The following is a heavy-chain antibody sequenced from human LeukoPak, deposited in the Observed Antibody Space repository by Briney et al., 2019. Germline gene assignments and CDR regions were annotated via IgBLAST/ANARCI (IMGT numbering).Heavy chain of an antibody. CDR2: ISAYNGNT. J-gene: IGHJ6*02. CDR1: GGTFSSYA. Sequence: ASVKVSCKASGGTFSSYAISWVRQAPGQGLEWMGWISAYNGNTNYAQKLQGGVTMTTDTSTSTAYMELRSLRSDDTAVYYCARGDPYGDYFGGMDVWGQGTTVTVSS. V-gene: IGHV1-18*01. CDR3: ARGDPYGDYFGGMDV. D-gene: IGHD4-17*01.